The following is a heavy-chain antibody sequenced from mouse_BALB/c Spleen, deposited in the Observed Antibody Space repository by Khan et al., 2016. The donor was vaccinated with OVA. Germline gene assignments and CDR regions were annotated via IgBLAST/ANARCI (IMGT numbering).Heavy chain of an antibody. V-gene: IGHV5-4*02. CDR2: ISDGGNST. J-gene: IGHJ3*01. CDR1: GFIFSDYY. D-gene: IGHD2-13*01. CDR3: ERGYDGDHFAY. Sequence: EVELVESGGGLVKPGGSLKLSCAASGFIFSDYYMYWVRQTPEKRLEWVATISDGGNSTYYPDSVKGRFTISRNDAKNKLYLQMSSLKAEDTAIYYWERGYDGDHFAYWGQGTLVAVSA.